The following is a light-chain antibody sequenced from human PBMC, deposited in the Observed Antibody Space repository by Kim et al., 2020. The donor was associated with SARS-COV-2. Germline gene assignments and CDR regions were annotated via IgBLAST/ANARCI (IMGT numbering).Light chain of an antibody. CDR1: QSISSNF. Sequence: SPGERATLSCRASQSISSNFVAWYQQTPGQAPRLLFDGASSRATVIPDRFGGSGSGTFFPLTISMLAPEFFVFYFWHQYDSSPYTFGQGTKVDIK. V-gene: IGKV3-20*01. CDR2: GAS. J-gene: IGKJ1*01. CDR3: HQYDSSPYT.